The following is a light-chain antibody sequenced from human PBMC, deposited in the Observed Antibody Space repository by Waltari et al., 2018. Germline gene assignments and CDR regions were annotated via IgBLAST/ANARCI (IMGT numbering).Light chain of an antibody. V-gene: IGLV1-47*01. CDR3: ASWDDRLGGVL. CDR2: RNT. J-gene: IGLJ2*01. Sequence: QSVLTQPPSASGTPGQKVTMSCSGGRSDIGNNYVYWYQQLPGTTPKLLIDRNTQRPAGVPDRISASKSGTSASLAISGLRSEDEAIYYCASWDDRLGGVLFGGGTKLTVL. CDR1: RSDIGNNY.